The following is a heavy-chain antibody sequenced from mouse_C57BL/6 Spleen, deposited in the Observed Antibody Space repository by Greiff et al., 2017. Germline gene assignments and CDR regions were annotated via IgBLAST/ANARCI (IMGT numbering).Heavy chain of an antibody. Sequence: QVQLQQSGAELVRPGASVTLSCKASGYTFTDYEMHWVKQTPVHGLEWIGAIDPETGGTAYNQKFKGKAILTADKSSSTAYMELRSLTSEDSAVYYWTRPLITTVVATRGYFDVWGTGTTVTVSS. J-gene: IGHJ1*03. V-gene: IGHV1-15*01. CDR2: IDPETGGT. CDR3: TRPLITTVVATRGYFDV. D-gene: IGHD1-1*01. CDR1: GYTFTDYE.